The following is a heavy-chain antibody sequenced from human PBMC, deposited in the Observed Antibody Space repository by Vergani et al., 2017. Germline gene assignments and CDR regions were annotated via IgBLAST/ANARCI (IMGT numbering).Heavy chain of an antibody. CDR3: ARDVPTTDY. D-gene: IGHD4-17*01. Sequence: VQLVESGGGLVQPGGSLRLSCAASGFTFSSSGMNWVRQAPGKGLEWVAVIWYDGSNKYYADSVKGRFTISRDNSKNTLYLQMNSLRAEDTAVYYCARDVPTTDYWGQGTLVTVSS. V-gene: IGHV3-33*08. CDR1: GFTFSSSG. CDR2: IWYDGSNK. J-gene: IGHJ4*02.